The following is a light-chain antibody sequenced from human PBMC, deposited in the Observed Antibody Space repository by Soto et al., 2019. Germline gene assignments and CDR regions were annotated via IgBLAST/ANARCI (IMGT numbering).Light chain of an antibody. CDR2: RNN. CDR1: SSNIGSFH. V-gene: IGLV1-47*01. Sequence: QSVLTQPPTASGTPGQRVTISCSGSSSNIGSFHVFWYHQLPGTAPKLLIFRNNQRASGVPDRFSASKSGTSASLAISGPRSEDEADYFCATWDDSLSGPVFGGGTQLTVL. J-gene: IGLJ3*02. CDR3: ATWDDSLSGPV.